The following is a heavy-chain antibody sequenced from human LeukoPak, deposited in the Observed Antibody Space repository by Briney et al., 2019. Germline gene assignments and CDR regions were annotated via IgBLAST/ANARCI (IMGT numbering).Heavy chain of an antibody. CDR2: IRYDGSNK. D-gene: IGHD2-2*01. CDR3: AKGVVVPAAIPLGY. V-gene: IGHV3-30*02. CDR1: GFTFSSYA. Sequence: GGSLRLSCAASGFTFSSYAMHWVRQAPGKGLEWVAFIRYDGSNKNYADSVKGRFTISRDNSKNTLYLQMNSLRAEDTAVYYCAKGVVVPAAIPLGYWGQGTLVTVSS. J-gene: IGHJ4*02.